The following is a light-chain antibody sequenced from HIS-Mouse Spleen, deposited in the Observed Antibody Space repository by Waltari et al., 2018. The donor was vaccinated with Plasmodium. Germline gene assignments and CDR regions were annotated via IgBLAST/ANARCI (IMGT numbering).Light chain of an antibody. Sequence: SYELTQPPSVSVSPGQTARITCSGDALPKQYAYWYQQKSGQAPVLVIYEDSKRPSGIPERFSGSSSGTMATLTISGAQVEDEADYYCYSTDSSGNHRVFDGGTKLTVL. J-gene: IGLJ3*02. V-gene: IGLV3-10*01. CDR1: ALPKQY. CDR2: EDS. CDR3: YSTDSSGNHRV.